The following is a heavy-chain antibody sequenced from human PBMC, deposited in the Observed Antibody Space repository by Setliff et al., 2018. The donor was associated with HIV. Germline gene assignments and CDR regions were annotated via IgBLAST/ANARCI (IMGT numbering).Heavy chain of an antibody. J-gene: IGHJ4*02. CDR2: IYMTGGT. Sequence: KPSETLSLTCTVSGDSVRSSRYYWSWIRQPAGKGLEWIGRIYMTGGTSSNPSLRGRVIMSLDTSKTQSSLKLSSVTAADTAVYYCARATSSPGSTPDWGQGILVTVSS. D-gene: IGHD6-6*01. V-gene: IGHV4-61*02. CDR1: GDSVRSSRYY. CDR3: ARATSSPGSTPD.